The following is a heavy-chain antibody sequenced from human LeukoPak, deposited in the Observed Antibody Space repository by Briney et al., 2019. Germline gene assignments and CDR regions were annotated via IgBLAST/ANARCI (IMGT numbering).Heavy chain of an antibody. J-gene: IGHJ4*02. D-gene: IGHD3-16*02. Sequence: GGSLRLSCAASGFTFDDYAMHWVRQAPGKGVEWVSLISWDGGSTYYADSVKGRFTISRDNSKNSLYLQMNSLRAEDTALYYCATGPVRGSYRYGYFDYWGQGTLVTVSS. CDR3: ATGPVRGSYRYGYFDY. V-gene: IGHV3-43D*03. CDR2: ISWDGGST. CDR1: GFTFDDYA.